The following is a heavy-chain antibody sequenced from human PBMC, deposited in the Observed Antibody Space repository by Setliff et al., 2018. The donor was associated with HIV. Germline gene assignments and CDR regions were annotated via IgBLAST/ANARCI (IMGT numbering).Heavy chain of an antibody. V-gene: IGHV3-7*03. Sequence: RGGSLRLSCEASGFTFSKYWMSWVRQAPGKGLEWVANINQDGREKYYVDSVKGRFTISRDNAKNSLYLQMSSLRVDDTAVYYCARISSAWYLVDYWGQGTLVTVSS. D-gene: IGHD6-13*01. CDR2: INQDGREK. J-gene: IGHJ4*02. CDR3: ARISSAWYLVDY. CDR1: GFTFSKYW.